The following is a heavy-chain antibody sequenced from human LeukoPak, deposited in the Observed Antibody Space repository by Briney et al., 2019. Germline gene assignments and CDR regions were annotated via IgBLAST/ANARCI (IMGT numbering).Heavy chain of an antibody. CDR2: LYSGGST. D-gene: IGHD1-26*01. Sequence: GGSLRLSCAASGFTVSNNYMSWVRQAPGKGLEWVSVLYSGGSTYYADSVKGRFTISRDNSKNTLYLQMNTLRAEDMAVYYCARDGELGRFDYWGQGTLVTVSS. V-gene: IGHV3-66*01. CDR1: GFTVSNNY. CDR3: ARDGELGRFDY. J-gene: IGHJ4*02.